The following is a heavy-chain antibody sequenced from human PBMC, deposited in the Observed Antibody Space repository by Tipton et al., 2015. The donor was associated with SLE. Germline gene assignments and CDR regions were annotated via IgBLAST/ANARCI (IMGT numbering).Heavy chain of an antibody. D-gene: IGHD3-10*01. CDR2: INYSGTT. V-gene: IGHV4-59*02. CDR3: ARVGDYYNSGSRVFDH. J-gene: IGHJ4*02. CDR1: GASVSSFC. Sequence: TLSLTCTVSGASVSSFCWNWIRQSPGRGLEWIGDINYSGTTNYNPSLSSRVTISLDKSRDQFYLILTSVTAADTAVYFCARVGDYYNSGSRVFDHWGQGILVTVSS.